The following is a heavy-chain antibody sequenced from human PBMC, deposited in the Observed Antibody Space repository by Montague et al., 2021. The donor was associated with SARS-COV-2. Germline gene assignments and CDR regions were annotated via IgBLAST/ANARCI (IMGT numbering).Heavy chain of an antibody. CDR3: ASPTYYYESSGSEAFDI. CDR2: ISYSGST. J-gene: IGHJ3*02. CDR1: GGSISSSSYY. Sequence: SETLSLTYTVSGGSISSSSYYWGWIRQPPGKGLEWIGSISYSGSTYYNPSLKSRVTISVNTSKNQFSLKLSSVTAAVTAVYYCASPTYYYESSGSEAFDIWGQGTMVTVSS. D-gene: IGHD3-22*01. V-gene: IGHV4-39*01.